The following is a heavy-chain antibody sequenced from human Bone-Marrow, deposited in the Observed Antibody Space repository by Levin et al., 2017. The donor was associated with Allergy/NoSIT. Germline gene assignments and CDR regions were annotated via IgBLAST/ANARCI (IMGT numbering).Heavy chain of an antibody. D-gene: IGHD1-14*01. CDR3: TTDVCVTPPG. Sequence: LSLTCAASGFTFSNAWMNWVRQAPGKGLEWVGRIKSKTDGGITDYAAPVKGRFTISRDDSKNTLYLQMNSLKTEDTAVYYCTTDVCVTPPGWGQGTLVTVSS. V-gene: IGHV3-15*07. CDR1: GFTFSNAW. J-gene: IGHJ4*02. CDR2: IKSKTDGGIT.